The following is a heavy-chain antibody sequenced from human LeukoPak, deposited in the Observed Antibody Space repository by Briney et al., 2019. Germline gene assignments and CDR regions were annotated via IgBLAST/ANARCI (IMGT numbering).Heavy chain of an antibody. Sequence: ASVKVSCKASGYTFTSYDINWVRQATGQGLEWMGWINPNSGYTGYAQKFQGRVTMTRNTSISTAYMELSSLRSEDTAVYYCATESPGITMIQPNDAFDIWGQGTMVTVSS. CDR1: GYTFTSYD. V-gene: IGHV1-8*01. CDR3: ATESPGITMIQPNDAFDI. D-gene: IGHD3-22*01. CDR2: INPNSGYT. J-gene: IGHJ3*02.